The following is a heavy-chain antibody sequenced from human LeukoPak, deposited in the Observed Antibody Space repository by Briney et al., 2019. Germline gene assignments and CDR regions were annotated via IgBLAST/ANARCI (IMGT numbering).Heavy chain of an antibody. CDR1: GYTFTGDY. Sequence: ASVKVSCKASGYTFTGDYIHWVRQAPGQGLEWMGIINPSGGSTSYAQKFQGRVTITTDKSTSTAYMELSSLRSEDTAVYYCARCSSGQKAFDYWGQGTLVTVSS. D-gene: IGHD6-19*01. J-gene: IGHJ4*02. V-gene: IGHV1-46*01. CDR3: ARCSSGQKAFDY. CDR2: INPSGGST.